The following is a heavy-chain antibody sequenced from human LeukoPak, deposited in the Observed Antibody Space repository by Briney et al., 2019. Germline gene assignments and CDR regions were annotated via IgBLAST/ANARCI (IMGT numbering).Heavy chain of an antibody. Sequence: SETLSLTCAVYGVSFSGYYWSWIRQPPGKGLEWIGEINHSGSTNYNPSLKSRVTISVDTSKNQFSLKLSSVTAADTAVYYCARLNMYYYDSSGPPWGQGTLVTVSS. CDR2: INHSGST. CDR1: GVSFSGYY. CDR3: ARLNMYYYDSSGPP. V-gene: IGHV4-34*01. J-gene: IGHJ4*02. D-gene: IGHD3-22*01.